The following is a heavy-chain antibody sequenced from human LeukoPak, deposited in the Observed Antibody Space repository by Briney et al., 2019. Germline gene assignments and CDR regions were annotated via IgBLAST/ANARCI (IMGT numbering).Heavy chain of an antibody. CDR1: GGSISSYY. CDR3: ARWKVHYYGSGSYNYFDY. V-gene: IGHV4-59*04. CDR2: IYYSGST. D-gene: IGHD3-10*01. J-gene: IGHJ4*02. Sequence: KPPETLSLTCTVSGGSISSYYWSWIRQPPGKGLEWIGYIYYSGSTYYNPSLKSRVTISVDTSKNQFSLKLSSVTAADTAVYYCARWKVHYYGSGSYNYFDYWGQGTLVTVSS.